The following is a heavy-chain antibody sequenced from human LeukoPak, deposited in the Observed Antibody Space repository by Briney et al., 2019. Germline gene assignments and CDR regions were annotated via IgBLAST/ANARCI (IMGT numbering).Heavy chain of an antibody. J-gene: IGHJ5*02. V-gene: IGHV1-18*01. CDR1: GYIFANYG. D-gene: IGHD2-2*01. CDR2: ITPYNGDT. CDR3: ARARATGDCSSPSCWEMGWFDP. Sequence: GASVKVSCKASGYIFANYGITWVRQAPGQGLEWMGWITPYNGDTYYAQRLQGRVTMTTDTSTSTAYMEVRSLRSDDTAVYYCARARATGDCSSPSCWEMGWFDPWGQGTLVTVSS.